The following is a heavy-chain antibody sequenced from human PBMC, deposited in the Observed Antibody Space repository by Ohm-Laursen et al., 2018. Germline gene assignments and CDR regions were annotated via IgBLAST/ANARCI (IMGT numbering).Heavy chain of an antibody. J-gene: IGHJ4*02. V-gene: IGHV1-18*01. CDR2: ISAYNGNT. CDR3: ARGLRYFDWSALYYFDY. D-gene: IGHD3-9*01. Sequence: SVKVSCKASGYTFTSYGISWVRQAPGQGLVWMGWISAYNGNTNYAQKLQGRVTMTTDTSTSTAYMELRSLRSDDTAVYYCARGLRYFDWSALYYFDYWGQGTLVTVSS. CDR1: GYTFTSYG.